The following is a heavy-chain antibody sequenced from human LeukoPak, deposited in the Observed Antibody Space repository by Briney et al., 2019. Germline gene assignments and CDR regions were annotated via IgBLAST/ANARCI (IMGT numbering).Heavy chain of an antibody. CDR3: ARDRPNYHESNGHYYNRDGDH. CDR1: GFTFNIYA. J-gene: IGHJ5*02. D-gene: IGHD3-22*01. CDR2: MCGSAGCT. V-gene: IGHV3-23*01. Sequence: GGSLRLSCAASGFTFNIYAMSWVRLAPGKRLQWVASMCGSAGCTFYADSVKGRFTISRDNSKNTLYLQMNSLRAEDTAIYYCARDRPNYHESNGHYYNRDGDHWGQGTLVTVSS.